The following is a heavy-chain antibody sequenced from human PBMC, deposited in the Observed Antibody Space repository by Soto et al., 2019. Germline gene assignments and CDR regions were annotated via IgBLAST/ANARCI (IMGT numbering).Heavy chain of an antibody. CDR1: GGSISSYY. CDR3: AREGCISTSCTFDP. Sequence: PSETLSLTCTVSGGSISSYYWSWIRQPPGKGLEWIGYIYYSRSTNYNPSLKSRVTISVDRSKNQFSLKLSSVTAADTAVYYCAREGCISTSCTFDPWGQGTLVTVSS. V-gene: IGHV4-59*12. J-gene: IGHJ5*02. D-gene: IGHD2-2*01. CDR2: IYYSRST.